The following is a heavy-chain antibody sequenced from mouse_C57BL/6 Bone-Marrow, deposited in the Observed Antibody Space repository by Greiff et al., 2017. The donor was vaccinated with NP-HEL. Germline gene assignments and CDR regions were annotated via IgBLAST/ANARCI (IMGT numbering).Heavy chain of an antibody. CDR2: IGPENGDT. Sequence: VQLQQSGAELVRPGASVKLSCTASGFNIKDDYMHWVKQRPEQGLEWIGWIGPENGDTEYASKVQGKATIAADTSSNTAYLQLSSLTSEDTAVYYCTSLYGYDDEAYWGQGTLVTVSA. CDR1: GFNIKDDY. J-gene: IGHJ3*01. V-gene: IGHV14-4*01. D-gene: IGHD2-2*01. CDR3: TSLYGYDDEAY.